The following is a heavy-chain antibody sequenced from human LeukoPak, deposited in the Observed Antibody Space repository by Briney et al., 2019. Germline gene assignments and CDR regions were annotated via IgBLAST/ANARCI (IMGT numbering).Heavy chain of an antibody. Sequence: SETLSLTCTVSGYSISSGYYWGWIRPPPGKGLEWIGSIFHGGSTYYNPSLRSRVIVSGDTSKNQFSLKLSSVTAADTAVYYCARGGYYDSSGPFDYWGQGTLVTVSS. J-gene: IGHJ4*02. V-gene: IGHV4-38-2*02. CDR1: GYSISSGYY. CDR3: ARGGYYDSSGPFDY. CDR2: IFHGGST. D-gene: IGHD3-22*01.